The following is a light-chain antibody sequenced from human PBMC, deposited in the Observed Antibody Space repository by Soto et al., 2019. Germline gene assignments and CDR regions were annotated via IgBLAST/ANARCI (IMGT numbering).Light chain of an antibody. Sequence: EIVMTQSPATLSVSPGERATLSCRASQSIRSNLAWYQQKPGQTPRLLIYGASTRAAGIPARFSRSGSGTEFTRTNSSLQSEDFAIYYCQQYTNWRTFGQGNKVEIK. CDR3: QQYTNWRT. J-gene: IGKJ1*01. V-gene: IGKV3-15*01. CDR1: QSIRSN. CDR2: GAS.